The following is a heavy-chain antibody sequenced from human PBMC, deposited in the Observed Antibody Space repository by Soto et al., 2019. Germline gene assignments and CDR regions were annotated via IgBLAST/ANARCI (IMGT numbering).Heavy chain of an antibody. CDR2: IFSNDEE. V-gene: IGHV2-26*01. Sequence: SGPTLVNPTETLTLTCTDSGFSLSKARMSVSWIRQPPGKALEWLAHIFSNDEESYSTSLKSRLTISKDTSKSQVVLTMTNLDPVDTATYYCARIRVDYYYGLDVWGQGTTVTVSS. CDR3: ARIRVDYYYGLDV. CDR1: GFSLSKARMS. D-gene: IGHD2-15*01. J-gene: IGHJ6*02.